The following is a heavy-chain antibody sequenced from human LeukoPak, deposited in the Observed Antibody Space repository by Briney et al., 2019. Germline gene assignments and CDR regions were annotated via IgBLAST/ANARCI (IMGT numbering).Heavy chain of an antibody. V-gene: IGHV3-11*01. CDR3: AREQQDYYGSGSAIDY. Sequence: GGSLRLSCAASGFTFSDYYMSWIRQAPGKGLEWVSYISSSGSTIYYADSVKGRFTISRDNAKNSLHLQMNSLRAEDTAVYYCAREQQDYYGSGSAIDYWGQGTLVTVSS. D-gene: IGHD3-10*01. CDR1: GFTFSDYY. J-gene: IGHJ4*02. CDR2: ISSSGSTI.